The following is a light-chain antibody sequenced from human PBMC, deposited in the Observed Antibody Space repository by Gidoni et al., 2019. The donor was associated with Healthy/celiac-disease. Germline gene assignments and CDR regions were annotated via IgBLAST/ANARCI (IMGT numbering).Light chain of an antibody. J-gene: IGKJ1*01. CDR3: QQYNSYWT. CDR2: KAS. CDR1: QSISSW. Sequence: SQSISSWLAWYQQKPGKAPKLLIYKASSLESGVPSRFSGSGSGTEFTLTISSLQPDDFATYYCQQYNSYWTFGQGTKVEIK. V-gene: IGKV1-5*03.